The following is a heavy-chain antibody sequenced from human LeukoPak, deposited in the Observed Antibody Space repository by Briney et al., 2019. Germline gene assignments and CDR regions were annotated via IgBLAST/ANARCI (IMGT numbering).Heavy chain of an antibody. CDR1: GYTFTSYG. CDR3: ASGQWLLPDLDFDY. V-gene: IGHV1-18*01. D-gene: IGHD6-19*01. Sequence: ASVKVSCKASGYTFTSYGISWVRQAPGQGLEWMGWISAYNGSTNYAQKLQGRVTMTTDTSTSTAYMELRSLRSDDTAVYYCASGQWLLPDLDFDYWGQGTLVTVSS. CDR2: ISAYNGST. J-gene: IGHJ4*02.